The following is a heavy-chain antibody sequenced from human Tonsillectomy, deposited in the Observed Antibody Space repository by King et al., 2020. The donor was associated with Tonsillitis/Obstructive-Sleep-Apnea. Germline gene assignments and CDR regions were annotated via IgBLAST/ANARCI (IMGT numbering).Heavy chain of an antibody. CDR2: IDYSGST. J-gene: IGHJ3*02. V-gene: IGHV4-59*01. CDR3: AREGAVMNAFDI. Sequence: QLQESGPGLVKPSETLSLTCTVSGGSISSYYWSWIRQPPGKGLEWIGCIDYSGSTNNNPSLKSRVTISVDTSKNQFSLKLSSVTAADTAVYYCAREGAVMNAFDIWGQGTMVTVSS. D-gene: IGHD2-8*01. CDR1: GGSISSYY.